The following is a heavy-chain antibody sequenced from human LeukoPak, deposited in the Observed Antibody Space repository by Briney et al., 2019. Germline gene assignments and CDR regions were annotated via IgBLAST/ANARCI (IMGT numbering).Heavy chain of an antibody. CDR1: GGSISSCYY. CDR2: IYYSGSN. CDR3: ASRGIAVAGDYFDY. D-gene: IGHD6-19*01. V-gene: IGHV4-39*01. Sequence: GSLRLSCTVSGGSISSCYYWGWIRQPPGKGLEWIGSIYYSGSNFYNPSLKSRVTISVDTSKNQFSLKLSSVTAADTAVYYCASRGIAVAGDYFDYWGQGTLVTVSS. J-gene: IGHJ4*02.